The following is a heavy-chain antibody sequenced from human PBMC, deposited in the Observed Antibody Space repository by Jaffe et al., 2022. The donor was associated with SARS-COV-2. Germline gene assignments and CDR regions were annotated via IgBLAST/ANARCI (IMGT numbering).Heavy chain of an antibody. Sequence: QVQLVQSGAEVKKPGASVKVSCKVSGYTLTELSMHWVRQAPGKGLEWMGGFDPEDGETIYAQKFQGRVTMTEDTSTDTAYMELSSLRSEDTAVYYCATDSRYCSSTSCYKLGRYYYYGMDVWGQGTTVTVSS. J-gene: IGHJ6*02. V-gene: IGHV1-24*01. CDR1: GYTLTELS. D-gene: IGHD2-2*02. CDR3: ATDSRYCSSTSCYKLGRYYYYGMDV. CDR2: FDPEDGET.